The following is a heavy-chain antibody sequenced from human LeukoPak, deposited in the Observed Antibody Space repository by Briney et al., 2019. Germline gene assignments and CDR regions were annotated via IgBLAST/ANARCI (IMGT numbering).Heavy chain of an antibody. CDR3: ASPVLNIPTSWKYGMDV. V-gene: IGHV1-69*13. CDR2: IIPIFGTA. D-gene: IGHD1-1*01. Sequence: GASVKVSCKASGRTFSSYAISWVRQAPGQGLEWMGGIIPIFGTANYAQKFQGRVTITADESTSTAYMELSSLRSEDTAVYYCASPVLNIPTSWKYGMDVWGQGTTVTVSS. CDR1: GRTFSSYA. J-gene: IGHJ6*02.